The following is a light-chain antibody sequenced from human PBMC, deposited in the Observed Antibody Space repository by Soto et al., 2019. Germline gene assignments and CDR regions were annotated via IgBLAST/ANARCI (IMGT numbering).Light chain of an antibody. Sequence: EIVLTQSPGTLSLSPGERATLSCRASQGVTNSYLAWYQQKPGQAPRLLIYGASSRATGIPDRFSGSGSGTDFTLTMSRLEAEDFAVYYCQRYGSSPRTFGQGTKLEIK. CDR2: GAS. J-gene: IGKJ2*02. CDR1: QGVTNSY. V-gene: IGKV3-20*01. CDR3: QRYGSSPRT.